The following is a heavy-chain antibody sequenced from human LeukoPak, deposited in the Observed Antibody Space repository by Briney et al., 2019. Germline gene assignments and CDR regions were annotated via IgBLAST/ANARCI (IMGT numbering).Heavy chain of an antibody. V-gene: IGHV3-53*01. CDR2: IYSGGST. J-gene: IGHJ4*02. CDR1: GFTFSDYN. D-gene: IGHD2-15*01. CDR3: ARGLRGYCSGGSCAEENYFDY. Sequence: GGSLRLSCVVSGFTFSDYNMNWVRQAPGKGLEWVSVIYSGGSTYYADSVKGRFTISRDNSKNTLYLQMNSLRAEDTAVYYCARGLRGYCSGGSCAEENYFDYWGQGTLVTVSS.